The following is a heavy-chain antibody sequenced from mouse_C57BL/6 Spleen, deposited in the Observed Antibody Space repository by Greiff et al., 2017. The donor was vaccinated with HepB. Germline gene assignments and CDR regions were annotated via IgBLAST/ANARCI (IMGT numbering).Heavy chain of an antibody. D-gene: IGHD2-5*01. Sequence: DVQLVESGGGLVKPGGSLKLSCAASGFTFSSYTMSWVRQTPEKRLEWVATISGGGGNTYYPDSVKGRFTISRDNAKNTLYLQMSSLRSEDTALYYCARHGYYSNYGYAMDYWGQGTSVTVSS. CDR2: ISGGGGNT. J-gene: IGHJ4*01. CDR3: ARHGYYSNYGYAMDY. CDR1: GFTFSSYT. V-gene: IGHV5-9*01.